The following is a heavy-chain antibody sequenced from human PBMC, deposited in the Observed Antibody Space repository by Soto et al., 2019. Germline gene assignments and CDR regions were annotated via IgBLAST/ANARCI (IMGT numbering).Heavy chain of an antibody. CDR3: IRGGVAAPPHFEF. CDR1: GDSVTDYY. D-gene: IGHD3-16*01. V-gene: IGHV4-59*02. J-gene: IGHJ4*02. Sequence: SETLSLTCSVCGDSVTDYYWNWVRQPPGKGLEWLGYFYYSGSTNYHPSLESRASISVGTSKNQFSLKLTSVTAADTAVYYCIRGGVAAPPHFEFWGPGILVTVSS. CDR2: FYYSGST.